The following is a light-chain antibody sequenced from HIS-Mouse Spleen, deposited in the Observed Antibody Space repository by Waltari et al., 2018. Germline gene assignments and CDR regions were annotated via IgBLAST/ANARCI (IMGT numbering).Light chain of an antibody. J-gene: IGLJ2*01. CDR3: YSTDSSGNHRV. V-gene: IGLV3-10*01. Sequence: SYELTQPPSVSVSPGQTARITCSGDALPKKYAYWYQQKSGQAPVLVIYEDSKGPSGIPGRFSGSSSGTMATLTISVAQVEDEADYYCYSTDSSGNHRVFGGGTKLTVL. CDR1: ALPKKY. CDR2: EDS.